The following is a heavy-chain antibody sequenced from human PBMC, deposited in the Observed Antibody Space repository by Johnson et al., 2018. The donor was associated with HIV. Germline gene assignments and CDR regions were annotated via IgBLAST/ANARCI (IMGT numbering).Heavy chain of an antibody. CDR1: GFTFSDYY. Sequence: EVQLVESGGGLVKPGGSLRLSCAASGFTFSDYYMSWIRQTPGKGLEWVSGINWNGGSTGFADSVKGRFTISRDNAKNSMYLQMNSLRVEDTALYYCVRDTGYCSGGRCDDAFDIWGQGTMVTVSS. CDR3: VRDTGYCSGGRCDDAFDI. CDR2: INWNGGST. V-gene: IGHV3-20*04. D-gene: IGHD2-15*01. J-gene: IGHJ3*02.